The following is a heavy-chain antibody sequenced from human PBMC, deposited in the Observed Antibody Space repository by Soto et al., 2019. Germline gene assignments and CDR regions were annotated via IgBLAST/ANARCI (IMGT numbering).Heavy chain of an antibody. D-gene: IGHD2-21*01. V-gene: IGHV1-69*06. CDR1: GGTFSSYA. Sequence: ASVKVSCKASGGTFSSYAISWVRQAAGQGLEWMGGIIPIFGTANYAQKFQGRVTITADKSTSTAYMELISLRSEDTAVYYCARDPIFDSVPTPYYYYGMDVWGQGTTVTVSS. CDR3: ARDPIFDSVPTPYYYYGMDV. CDR2: IIPIFGTA. J-gene: IGHJ6*02.